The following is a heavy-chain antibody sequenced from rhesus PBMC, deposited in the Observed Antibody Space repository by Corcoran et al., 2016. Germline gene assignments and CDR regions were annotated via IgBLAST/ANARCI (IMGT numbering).Heavy chain of an antibody. CDR2: IYGNMAHT. V-gene: IGHV4-143*01. J-gene: IGHJ6*01. CDR3: ARGGGVIIRNSYGLDS. Sequence: QVQLQESGPGLVKPSETLPLPCTVLGGSTSGYLYWTGISQGPGRGCGGVGGIYGNMAHTYYNPSRKSRVTISKVASKNQVSLKLSSVTAADTAVYYCARGGGVIIRNSYGLDSWGQGVVVTVSS. D-gene: IGHD3-34*01. CDR1: GGSTSGYLY.